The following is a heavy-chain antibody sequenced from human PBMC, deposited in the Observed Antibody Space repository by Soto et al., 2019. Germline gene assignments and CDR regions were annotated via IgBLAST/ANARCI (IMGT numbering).Heavy chain of an antibody. CDR2: LSSSSGTI. CDR3: AREPRTAVGATGLFDY. D-gene: IGHD1-26*01. V-gene: IGHV3-48*02. CDR1: GFTFSIYS. Sequence: EVQLVESGGALVQPGGFLRLSCAASGFTFSIYSMNWVRQAPGKGLEWVSYLSSSSGTIHYAESVKGRFTISRDNAKNLLFLQMSSLRDEDTAVYYCAREPRTAVGATGLFDYWGQGTLVTVSS. J-gene: IGHJ4*02.